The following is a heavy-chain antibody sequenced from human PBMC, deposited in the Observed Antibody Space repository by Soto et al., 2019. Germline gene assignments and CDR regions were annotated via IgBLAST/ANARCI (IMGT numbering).Heavy chain of an antibody. CDR3: ARGSGSVYYYDSNGPYTCDI. CDR1: GGSISSGGYY. CDR2: IYYSGST. V-gene: IGHV4-31*03. Sequence: QVQLQESGPGLVKPSQTLSLTCTVSGGSISSGGYYWSWIRQHPGKGLEWIGYIYYSGSTYYNPYLQARVTLSVDTAKYQFAMKLSSVTAADTAVYYCARGSGSVYYYDSNGPYTCDIWRQGTMVTVSS. J-gene: IGHJ3*02. D-gene: IGHD3-22*01.